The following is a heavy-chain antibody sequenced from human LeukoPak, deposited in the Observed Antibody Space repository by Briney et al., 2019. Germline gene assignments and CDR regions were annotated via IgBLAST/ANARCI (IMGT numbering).Heavy chain of an antibody. J-gene: IGHJ4*02. CDR1: GFTFSIYS. V-gene: IGHV3-48*01. CDR3: AKEQNTYSSSPPDY. CDR2: IGGTHSNI. D-gene: IGHD6-13*01. Sequence: GGSLRLSCAASGFTFSIYSMNWVRQAPGKGLEWVSYIGGTHSNIYYADSVKGRFTISRDNSKNTLYLQMNSLRAEDTAVYYCAKEQNTYSSSPPDYWDQGTLVTVSS.